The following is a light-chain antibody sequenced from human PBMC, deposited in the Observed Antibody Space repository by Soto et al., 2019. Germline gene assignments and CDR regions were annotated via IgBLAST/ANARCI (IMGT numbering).Light chain of an antibody. CDR2: DAS. CDR3: LQYGSSPLT. V-gene: IGKV3-20*01. CDR1: QSVSNRY. Sequence: EIVLTQPPGTLSLSPGERATLSCRASQSVSNRYLAWYQQKPGQAPRLLIFDASSKATGIPDRFSGSGSGTDFTLTISRLEPEDFAVYYCLQYGSSPLTFGGGTKVEIK. J-gene: IGKJ4*01.